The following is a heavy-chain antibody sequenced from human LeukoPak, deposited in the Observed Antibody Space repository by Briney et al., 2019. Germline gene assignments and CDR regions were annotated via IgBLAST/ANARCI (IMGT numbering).Heavy chain of an antibody. D-gene: IGHD3-3*01. J-gene: IGHJ3*02. V-gene: IGHV1-69*04. CDR2: IIPILGIA. CDR1: GGTFSSYA. CDR3: AREQGDTIFGVVTRGAFDI. Sequence: SVKVSCKASGGTFSSYAISWVRQAPGQGLEWMGRIIPILGIANYAQKFQGRVTITADKSTSTAYMELSSLRSEDTAVYYCAREQGDTIFGVVTRGAFDIWGQGTMVTVSS.